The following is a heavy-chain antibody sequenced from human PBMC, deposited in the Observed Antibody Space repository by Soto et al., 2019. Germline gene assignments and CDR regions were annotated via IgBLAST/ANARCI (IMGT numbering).Heavy chain of an antibody. V-gene: IGHV3-9*01. CDR1: GFTFDDYA. J-gene: IGHJ4*02. Sequence: EVQLVESGGGLVQPGRSLRLSCAASGFTFDDYAMHWVRQAPGKGLEWVSGISWNSGSIGYADSVKGRFTISRDNAKNSLYLQMNSLRAEDTALYYCAKRGARGGDYFDYWGQGTLVTVSS. CDR2: ISWNSGSI. D-gene: IGHD6-6*01. CDR3: AKRGARGGDYFDY.